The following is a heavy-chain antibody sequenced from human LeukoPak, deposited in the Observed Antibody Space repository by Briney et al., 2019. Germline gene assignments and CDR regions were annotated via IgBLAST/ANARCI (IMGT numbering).Heavy chain of an antibody. CDR2: IHYSGST. Sequence: SETLSLTCTVSGGSISSYYWSWIRQPPGKGLEWIGYIHYSGSTNYNPSLKSRVTISVDTSKNQFSLKLSSVTAADTAVYYCARLGVLRFLEWPNYGMDVWGQGTTVTVSS. J-gene: IGHJ6*02. V-gene: IGHV4-59*01. D-gene: IGHD3-3*01. CDR3: ARLGVLRFLEWPNYGMDV. CDR1: GGSISSYY.